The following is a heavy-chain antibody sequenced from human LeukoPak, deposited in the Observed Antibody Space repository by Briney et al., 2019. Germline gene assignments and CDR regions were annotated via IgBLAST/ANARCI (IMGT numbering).Heavy chain of an antibody. CDR2: IDSDGSST. V-gene: IGHV3-74*01. Sequence: PGKSLRLSCAASGFTFSSYWMHWVRQAPGKGLVWVSRIDSDGSSTSYADSVKGRFTISRDNAKNTLYLQMNSLRAEDTAVYYCARDGATGRGIFDYWGQGTLVTVSS. CDR3: ARDGATGRGIFDY. J-gene: IGHJ4*02. CDR1: GFTFSSYW. D-gene: IGHD5-12*01.